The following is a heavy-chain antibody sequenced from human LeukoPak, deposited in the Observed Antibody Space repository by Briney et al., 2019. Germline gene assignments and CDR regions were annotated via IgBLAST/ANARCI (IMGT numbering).Heavy chain of an antibody. CDR3: AKDAQRGFDYSNSLEY. CDR2: IWSDKSNR. CDR1: GFIFNHHA. J-gene: IGHJ4*02. Sequence: SGGSLRLSRAASGFIFNHHAMHWVRQAPGKGLQWVAVIWSDKSNRFYADSVRGRFTISRDDSRKTVYLQMERLTAEDTAIYYCAKDAQRGFDYSNSLEYWGQGALVTVAS. D-gene: IGHD4-11*01. V-gene: IGHV3-33*06.